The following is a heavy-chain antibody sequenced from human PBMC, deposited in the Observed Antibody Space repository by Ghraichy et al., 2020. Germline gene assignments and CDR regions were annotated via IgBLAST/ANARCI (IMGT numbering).Heavy chain of an antibody. CDR3: ARQQYSSDFFDY. Sequence: SETLSLTCTVSGGSISSSSYYWGWIRQPPGKRLEWIGSIYYSGSTYYNPSLKSRVTISVDTSKNQFSRKLSSVTAADTAVYYCARQQYSSDFFDYWGQGTLVTVSS. D-gene: IGHD6-19*01. V-gene: IGHV4-39*01. J-gene: IGHJ4*02. CDR1: GGSISSSSYY. CDR2: IYYSGST.